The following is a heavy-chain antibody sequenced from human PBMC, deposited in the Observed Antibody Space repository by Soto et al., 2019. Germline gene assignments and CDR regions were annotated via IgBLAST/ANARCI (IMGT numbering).Heavy chain of an antibody. CDR2: ISGGGGST. J-gene: IGHJ4*02. D-gene: IGHD5-12*01. Sequence: PGGSLRLSCAASGFTFSSYAMSGVRQAPGKGLEWVSGISGGGGSTYYADSVKGRFTISRDNSKNTLYLQMNSLRAEDTAVYYCANGYSGYDRTFDYWGQGTLVTVSS. V-gene: IGHV3-23*01. CDR3: ANGYSGYDRTFDY. CDR1: GFTFSSYA.